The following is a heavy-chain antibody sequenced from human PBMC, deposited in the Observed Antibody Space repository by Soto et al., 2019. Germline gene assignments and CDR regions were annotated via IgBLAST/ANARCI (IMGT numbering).Heavy chain of an antibody. CDR1: GVTFSDYY. J-gene: IGHJ4*02. CDR3: ARVWCGGGSCYSDY. V-gene: IGHV3-11*01. Sequence: GGSPRLSCAASGVTFSDYYMSWIRQAPGKGLEWVSYISSSGSTIYYADSVKGRFTISRDNAKNSLYLQMNSLRAEDTAVYYCARVWCGGGSCYSDYWGQGTLVTVSS. D-gene: IGHD2-15*01. CDR2: ISSSGSTI.